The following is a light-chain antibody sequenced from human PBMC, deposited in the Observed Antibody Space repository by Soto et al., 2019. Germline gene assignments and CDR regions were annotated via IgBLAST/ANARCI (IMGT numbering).Light chain of an antibody. Sequence: DIQMTQFPSSLSASVGDRVTITCRASQTISTCLNWYQQKAGTAPKLLIYGASDLESGIPSRFSGSGSGTYFTLTISSLQPEEFAIYYCQQCLTTPLTVGQGTRVEI. V-gene: IGKV1-39*01. CDR2: GAS. CDR1: QTISTC. J-gene: IGKJ1*01. CDR3: QQCLTTPLT.